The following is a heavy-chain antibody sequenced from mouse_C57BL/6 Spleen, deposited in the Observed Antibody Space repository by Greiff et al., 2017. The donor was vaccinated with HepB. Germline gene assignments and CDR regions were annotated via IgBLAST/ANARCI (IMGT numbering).Heavy chain of an antibody. CDR2: ISDGGSYT. Sequence: EVMLVESGGGLVKPGGSLKLSCAASGFTFSSYAMSWVRQTPEKRLEWVATISDGGSYTYYPDNVKGRFTISRDNAKNNLYLQMSHLKSEDTAMYCCARNSKGDYFDYWGQGTTLTVSS. V-gene: IGHV5-4*03. D-gene: IGHD2-5*01. J-gene: IGHJ2*01. CDR1: GFTFSSYA. CDR3: ARNSKGDYFDY.